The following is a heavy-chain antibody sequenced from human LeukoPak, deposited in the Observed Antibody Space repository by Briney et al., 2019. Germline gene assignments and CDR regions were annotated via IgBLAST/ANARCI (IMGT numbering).Heavy chain of an antibody. CDR3: ARTYGDYVWFDP. V-gene: IGHV1-8*01. D-gene: IGHD4-17*01. CDR2: MNPNSGNT. CDR1: GYTFTSYD. Sequence: ASVKVSCKASGYTFTSYDINWVRQATGQGLEWMGWMNPNSGNTGYAQKFQGRVTMTRDTSISTAYMELSRLRSDDTAVYYCARTYGDYVWFDPWGQGTLVTVSS. J-gene: IGHJ5*02.